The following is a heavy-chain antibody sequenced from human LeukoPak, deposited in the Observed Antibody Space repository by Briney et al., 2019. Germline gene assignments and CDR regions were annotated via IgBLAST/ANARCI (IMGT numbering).Heavy chain of an antibody. D-gene: IGHD3-16*02. V-gene: IGHV1-18*01. Sequence: ASVKVSCKASGYTFTSYGISWVRQAPGQGLEWMGWISAYNGNTNYAQKLQGRVTKTTDTSTSTAYMELRSLRSDDTAVYYCARGEDKFDYVWGSYRLGAFDIWGQGTMVTVSS. CDR2: ISAYNGNT. CDR1: GYTFTSYG. CDR3: ARGEDKFDYVWGSYRLGAFDI. J-gene: IGHJ3*02.